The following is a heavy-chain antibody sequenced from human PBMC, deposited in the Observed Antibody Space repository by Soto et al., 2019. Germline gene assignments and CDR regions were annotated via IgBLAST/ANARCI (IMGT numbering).Heavy chain of an antibody. J-gene: IGHJ4*02. D-gene: IGHD3-10*01. CDR3: ARVDYYGSGSPPPFDY. V-gene: IGHV3-7*01. Sequence: ESGGGLVQPGGSLRLSCAASGFTFSSYWMSWVRQAPGKGLEWVANIKQDGSEKYYVDSVKGRFTISRDNAKNSLYLQMNSLRAEDTAVYYCARVDYYGSGSPPPFDYWGQGTLVTVSS. CDR1: GFTFSSYW. CDR2: IKQDGSEK.